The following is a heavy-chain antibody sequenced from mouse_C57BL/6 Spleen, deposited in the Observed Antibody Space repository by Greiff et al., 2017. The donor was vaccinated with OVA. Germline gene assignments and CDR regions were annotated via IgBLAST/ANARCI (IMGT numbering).Heavy chain of an antibody. CDR1: GYTFTDYE. V-gene: IGHV1-15*01. CDR2: IDPETGGT. CDR3: TRKGNYVLYYAMDY. J-gene: IGHJ4*01. Sequence: QVQLQQSGAELVRPGASVTLSCKASGYTFTDYEMHWVKQTPVHGLEWIGAIDPETGGTAYNQKVKGKAILTADKSSSTAYMELRSLTSEDSAVYYCTRKGNYVLYYAMDYWGQGTSVTVSS. D-gene: IGHD2-1*01.